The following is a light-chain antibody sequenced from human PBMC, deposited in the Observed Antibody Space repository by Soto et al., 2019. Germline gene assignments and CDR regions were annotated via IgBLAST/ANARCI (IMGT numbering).Light chain of an antibody. CDR3: QQSYRTPIT. CDR1: QSISTF. J-gene: IGKJ5*01. V-gene: IGKV1-39*01. CDR2: AAS. Sequence: DIHMAQAPCSLSASVADGVTITCRASQSISTFLNWYQQKPGKAPNLRIYAASGLQSGVPSRFSGSGSGTDFTLTISSLQPEDFATYYCQQSYRTPITFGQGTRLEIK.